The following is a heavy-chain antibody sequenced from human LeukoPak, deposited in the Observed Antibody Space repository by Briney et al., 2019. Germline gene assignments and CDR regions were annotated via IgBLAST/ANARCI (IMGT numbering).Heavy chain of an antibody. CDR3: AREVYCSSTNCSQDV. CDR1: GYTFSNNY. V-gene: IGHV1-46*01. CDR2: INPRTGDT. J-gene: IGHJ6*04. Sequence: GASVKVSCKASGYTFSNNYIHWVRQAPGQGLEWMGVINPRTGDTIYAQKFQGRVTMTRDMSTSTVYMELSSLRSEDTAVFYCAREVYCSSTNCSQDVWGKGTTVTVSS. D-gene: IGHD2-2*01.